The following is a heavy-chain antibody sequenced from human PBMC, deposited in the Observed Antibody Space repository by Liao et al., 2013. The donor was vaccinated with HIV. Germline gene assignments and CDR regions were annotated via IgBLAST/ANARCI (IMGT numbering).Heavy chain of an antibody. CDR2: ISATGST. D-gene: IGHD1-14*01. CDR3: ARGITFDY. Sequence: QVQLQESGPGLVKPSETLSLTCTVSGGSISSNYWSWIRQPAGKGLEWIGRISATGSTGYNPSLKSRIAMSVDTSRNQFSLNVSSVTAADTAVYYCARGITFDYWGQGTLVAVSS. CDR1: GGSISSNY. J-gene: IGHJ4*02. V-gene: IGHV4-4*07.